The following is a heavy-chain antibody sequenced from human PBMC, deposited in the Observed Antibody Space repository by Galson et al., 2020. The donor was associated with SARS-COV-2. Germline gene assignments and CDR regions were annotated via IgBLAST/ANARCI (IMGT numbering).Heavy chain of an antibody. Sequence: GESLKISCKGSGYSHLSWIIWVRQMPGKGLEWVGSVYPGDPHLTIYSPSLQGQVTISADEAVNTASLQWSSLKASDTAMYYCARHRLYGGNPHDAFDIWGQGTMVTVSS. CDR2: VYPGDPHLT. D-gene: IGHD4-17*01. CDR3: ARHRLYGGNPHDAFDI. V-gene: IGHV5-51*01. J-gene: IGHJ3*02. CDR1: GYSHLSW.